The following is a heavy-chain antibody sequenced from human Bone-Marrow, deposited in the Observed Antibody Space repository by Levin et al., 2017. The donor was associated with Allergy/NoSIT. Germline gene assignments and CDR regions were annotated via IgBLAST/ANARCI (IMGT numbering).Heavy chain of an antibody. D-gene: IGHD5-18*01. CDR3: ARDLDTAMVQSPPDAFNI. CDR2: INAGNGNT. Sequence: ASVKVSCKDSGYIFTNYAMHWVRQAPGQRLEWMGWINAGNGNTKQSQKFQGRVTITRDTSARIVYMEVSSLRSEDTAVYYCARDLDTAMVQSPPDAFNIWGQGTMVTVSS. CDR1: GYIFTNYA. J-gene: IGHJ3*02. V-gene: IGHV1-3*01.